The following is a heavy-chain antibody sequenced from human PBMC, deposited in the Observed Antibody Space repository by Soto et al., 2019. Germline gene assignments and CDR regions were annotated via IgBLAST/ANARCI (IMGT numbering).Heavy chain of an antibody. Sequence: QVQLVQSGAEVKKPGSSVKVSCKASGGPFSSYAISWVRQAPGQGLEWMGGFIPIFGTASYALNFQGRVTITADEATSTAYMELSSLRSEDTALYYCAGHSSGVPGYYYGMDVWSQWTTVTVTS. J-gene: IGHJ6*02. V-gene: IGHV1-69*12. CDR3: AGHSSGVPGYYYGMDV. CDR1: GGPFSSYA. D-gene: IGHD3-22*01. CDR2: FIPIFGTA.